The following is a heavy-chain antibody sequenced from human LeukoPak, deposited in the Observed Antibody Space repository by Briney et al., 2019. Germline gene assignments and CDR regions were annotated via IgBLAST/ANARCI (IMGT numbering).Heavy chain of an antibody. CDR3: ARGQFGGVIVPDY. D-gene: IGHD3-16*02. CDR2: ISSSSSYI. CDR1: GFSFSNYA. J-gene: IGHJ4*02. Sequence: GGSLRLSCAASGFSFSNYAMNWVRQAPGKGLEWVSSISSSSSYIYYADSVKGRFTISRDNAKNSLYLQMNSLRAEDTAVYYCARGQFGGVIVPDYWGQGTLVTVSS. V-gene: IGHV3-21*01.